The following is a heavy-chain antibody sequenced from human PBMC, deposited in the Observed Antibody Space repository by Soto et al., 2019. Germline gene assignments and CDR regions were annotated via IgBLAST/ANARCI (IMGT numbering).Heavy chain of an antibody. Sequence: PSGTLSLSCAVDGGSFSDYYWSWIRQPPGKGLEWIGEINHSGSTNYNPSLKNRVTISVDTSKNQFSLKLSSVTAADTAFYYCASMWSGDNSHWGQGTPVTGSS. CDR3: ASMWSGDNSH. V-gene: IGHV4-34*01. J-gene: IGHJ4*02. CDR2: INHSGST. CDR1: GGSFSDYY. D-gene: IGHD6-25*01.